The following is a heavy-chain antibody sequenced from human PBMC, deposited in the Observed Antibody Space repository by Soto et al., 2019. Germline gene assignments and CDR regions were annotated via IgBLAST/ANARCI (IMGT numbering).Heavy chain of an antibody. Sequence: QEQLVESGGGVVQPGTSLRLSCAVPGGIFHGYGMHWVRQAPGKGLEWVAIIRFDGSNEEYADSVKGRFTISRDNSKNTLYRQMNALGAEDTAVYYCARDGIGGTVFRGYLDPWGRGTVVTVSS. D-gene: IGHD1-7*01. V-gene: IGHV3-33*01. CDR2: IRFDGSNE. CDR3: ARDGIGGTVFRGYLDP. CDR1: GGIFHGYG. J-gene: IGHJ5*02.